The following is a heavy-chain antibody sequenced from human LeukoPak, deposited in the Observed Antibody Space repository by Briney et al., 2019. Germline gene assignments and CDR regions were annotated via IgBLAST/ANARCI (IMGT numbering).Heavy chain of an antibody. Sequence: GASVKVSCKASGGTFSSYAISWVRQAPGQGLEWMGGIIPIFGTANYAQKFQGRVTITADESTSTAYMELSSLRSEDTAVYYCARDRDTAMDRLDYWGQGTLVTVSS. CDR1: GGTFSSYA. D-gene: IGHD5-18*01. J-gene: IGHJ4*02. CDR2: IIPIFGTA. V-gene: IGHV1-69*13. CDR3: ARDRDTAMDRLDY.